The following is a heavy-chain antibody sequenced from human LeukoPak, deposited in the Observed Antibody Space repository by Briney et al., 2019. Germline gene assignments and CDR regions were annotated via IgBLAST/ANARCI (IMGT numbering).Heavy chain of an antibody. CDR2: IKQDGSEI. CDR3: ARDPSSLRDSFDY. J-gene: IGHJ4*02. CDR1: GFTFSSYW. Sequence: PGGSLRLSCAASGFTFSSYWMSWVRQAPGKGLEWVANIKQDGSEIYYVDSVKGRFTISRDNAKNSLYLQMNSLRAEDTAVYYCARDPSSLRDSFDYWGQGTLVTVSS. V-gene: IGHV3-7*01.